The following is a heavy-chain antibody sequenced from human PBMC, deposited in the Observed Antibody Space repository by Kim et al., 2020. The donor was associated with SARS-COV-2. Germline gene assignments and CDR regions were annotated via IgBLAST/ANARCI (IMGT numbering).Heavy chain of an antibody. D-gene: IGHD2-15*01. Sequence: SSSTIYYADSVKGRFTISRDNAKNSLYLQMNSLRAEDTAVYYCARDAGVDWGQGTLVTVSS. CDR3: ARDAGVD. J-gene: IGHJ4*02. V-gene: IGHV3-48*04. CDR2: SSSTI.